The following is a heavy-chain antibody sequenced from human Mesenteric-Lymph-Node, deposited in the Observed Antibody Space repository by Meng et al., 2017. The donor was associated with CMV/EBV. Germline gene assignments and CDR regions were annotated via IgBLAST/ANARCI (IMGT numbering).Heavy chain of an antibody. CDR2: IWYDGSNK. CDR1: GFTFSSYG. Sequence: GESLKISCAASGFTFSSYGMHWVRQAPGKGLEWVAVIWYDGSNKYYADSVKGRFTISRDNSKNTLYVQMNSLRAEDTAVYYCAKSYYSDSNGYYDAFDIWGQGTMVTVSS. D-gene: IGHD3-22*01. J-gene: IGHJ3*02. V-gene: IGHV3-30*02. CDR3: AKSYYSDSNGYYDAFDI.